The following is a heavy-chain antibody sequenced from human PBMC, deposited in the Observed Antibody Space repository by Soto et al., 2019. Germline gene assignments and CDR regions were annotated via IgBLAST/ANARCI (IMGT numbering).Heavy chain of an antibody. V-gene: IGHV4-30-2*01. CDR2: IYQSGST. J-gene: IGHJ4*02. CDR1: GGSISSGGYS. CDR3: ARMNILTGYYFDY. Sequence: NPSETLSLTCAVSGGSISSGGYSWNWVRQPPGTGLEWIGYIYQSGSTYYNPSLKSRVTISVDRSKNQFSLKLSSVTAADTAVYFCARMNILTGYYFDYWGQGTLVTVPS. D-gene: IGHD3-9*01.